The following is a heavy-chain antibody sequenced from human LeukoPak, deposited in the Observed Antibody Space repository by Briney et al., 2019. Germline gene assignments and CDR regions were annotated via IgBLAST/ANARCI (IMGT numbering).Heavy chain of an antibody. V-gene: IGHV4-39*01. Sequence: SETLSLTCSVSGGSISGSSYVWGWIRQPPGKGLEWIGSIYYSGNTYYNPSLKRRVTISVDTSKNQFSLKLSSVTAADTAVYYCARLKEGIDYWGQGTLVTVSS. CDR2: IYYSGNT. J-gene: IGHJ4*02. CDR3: ARLKEGIDY. CDR1: GGSISGSSYV. D-gene: IGHD3-10*01.